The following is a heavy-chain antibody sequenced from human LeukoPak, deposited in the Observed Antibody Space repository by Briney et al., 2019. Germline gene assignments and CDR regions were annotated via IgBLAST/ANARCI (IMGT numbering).Heavy chain of an antibody. J-gene: IGHJ6*03. V-gene: IGHV3-21*01. CDR2: ISSSSSYI. D-gene: IGHD1-1*01. CDR3: ARAQTGNYYYYYYMDV. CDR1: GFTFSDYS. Sequence: GGSLRLSCAASGFTFSDYSMNWVRQAPGKGLEWVSSISSSSSYIYYADSVKGRFTISRDNAKNSLYLQMNSLRAEDTAVYYCARAQTGNYYYYYYMDVWGKGTTVTVSS.